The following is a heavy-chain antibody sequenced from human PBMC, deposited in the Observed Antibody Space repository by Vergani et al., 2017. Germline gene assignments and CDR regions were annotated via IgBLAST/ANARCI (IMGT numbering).Heavy chain of an antibody. Sequence: QVQLQESGPGLVKPSETLSLTCTVSGGSISSYYWSWIRQPPGKGLEWIGYIYYSGSTNYNPSLKSRVTITIDTSKNQFSLKLGSVTAADTAVYYCARRLVGATGGYYFDYGGQGTLVTVSS. CDR2: IYYSGST. D-gene: IGHD1-26*01. CDR1: GGSISSYY. J-gene: IGHJ4*02. CDR3: ARRLVGATGGYYFDY. V-gene: IGHV4-59*01.